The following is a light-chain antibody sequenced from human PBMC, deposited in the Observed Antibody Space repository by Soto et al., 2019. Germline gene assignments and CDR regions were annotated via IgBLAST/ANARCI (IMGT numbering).Light chain of an antibody. CDR2: DNT. CDR1: SSNIGAGFD. J-gene: IGLJ3*02. Sequence: QLVLTQPPSVSGAPGQRVTISCTGSSSNIGAGFDVHWYQQLPGTAPKLLIYDNTNRPSGVPDRFSGSKSGTSASLAITGLQAEDEADYYCQSYDSGLSGSVFGGGTKVTVL. V-gene: IGLV1-40*01. CDR3: QSYDSGLSGSV.